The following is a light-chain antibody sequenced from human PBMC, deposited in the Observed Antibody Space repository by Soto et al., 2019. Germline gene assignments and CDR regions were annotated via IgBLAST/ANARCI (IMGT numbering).Light chain of an antibody. CDR3: QTWDTGVWV. CDR1: SGHSNYA. J-gene: IGLJ3*02. V-gene: IGLV4-69*01. CDR2: LNSDGSH. Sequence: QPMLTQSPSASASLGASVKLTCTLSSGHSNYAIAWHQQQPEKGPRYLMKLNSDGSHSKGDGVPDRFSGSSSGAERYLTISSLQSEDEADYYCQTWDTGVWVFGGGTKLTVL.